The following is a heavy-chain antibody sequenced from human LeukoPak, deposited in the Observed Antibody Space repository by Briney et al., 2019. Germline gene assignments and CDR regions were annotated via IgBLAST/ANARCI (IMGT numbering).Heavy chain of an antibody. CDR1: GYTLTELS. J-gene: IGHJ6*02. CDR2: FDPEDGET. V-gene: IGHV1-24*01. Sequence: ASVKVSCKVSGYTLTELSMHWVRQAPGKGLEWMGGFDPEDGETIYAQKFQGRVTMTEDTSTDTAYMELSSLRSEDTAVYYCATSLPDFWSGYYYYYYGMDVWGQGTTVTVSS. CDR3: ATSLPDFWSGYYYYYYGMDV. D-gene: IGHD3-3*01.